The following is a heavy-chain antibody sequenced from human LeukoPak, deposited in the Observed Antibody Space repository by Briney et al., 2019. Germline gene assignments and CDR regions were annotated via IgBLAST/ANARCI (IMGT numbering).Heavy chain of an antibody. V-gene: IGHV1-69*13. CDR1: GGTFSSYA. D-gene: IGHD6-6*01. CDR3: ARDRTPEYGHAE. Sequence: SVKVFCKASGGTFSSYAISWVRQAPGQGLEWMGGIIPIFGTANYAQKFQGRVTITADESTSTAYMELSSLRSEDTAVYYCARDRTPEYGHAEWGQGTLVTVSS. CDR2: IIPIFGTA. J-gene: IGHJ4*02.